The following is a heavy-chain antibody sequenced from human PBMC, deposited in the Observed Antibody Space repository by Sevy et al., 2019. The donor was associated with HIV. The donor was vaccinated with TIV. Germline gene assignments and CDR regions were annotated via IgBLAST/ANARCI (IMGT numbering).Heavy chain of an antibody. J-gene: IGHJ3*02. CDR1: GGSVSSGSYY. CDR2: IYYSGST. Sequence: SETLSLTCTVSGGSVSSGSYYWSWIRQPPGKGLEWIGYIYYSGSTNYNPSLKSRVTISVDTSKNQFSLKLSSVTAAETAVYYCARERGTALRYFDWSPPARDAFDIWGQGTMVTVSS. D-gene: IGHD3-9*01. CDR3: ARERGTALRYFDWSPPARDAFDI. V-gene: IGHV4-61*01.